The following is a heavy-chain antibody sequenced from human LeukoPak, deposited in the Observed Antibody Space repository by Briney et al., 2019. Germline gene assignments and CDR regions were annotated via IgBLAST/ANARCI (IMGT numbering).Heavy chain of an antibody. CDR1: GFTFSSYA. V-gene: IGHV3-23*01. CDR3: AKSPSSSWYTGCD. D-gene: IGHD6-13*01. CDR2: ISGSGGST. Sequence: SCKASGFTFSSYAMSWVRQAPGKGLEWVSAISGSGGSTYYADSVKGRFTISRDNSKNTLYLQMNSLRAKDTAVYYCAKSPSSSWYTGCDWGQGTLVTVSS. J-gene: IGHJ4*02.